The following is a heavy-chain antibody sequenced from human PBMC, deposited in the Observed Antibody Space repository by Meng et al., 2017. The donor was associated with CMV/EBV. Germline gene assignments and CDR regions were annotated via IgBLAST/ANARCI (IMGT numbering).Heavy chain of an antibody. Sequence: ASVTVSCKASGYTFTGYYMHWVRQAPGQGLEWMGWINPNSGGTNYAQKFQGRVTMNRDTSISTAYMELSRLRSDDTAVYYCARDRATTIFGDFDYWGQGTLVTVSS. D-gene: IGHD3-3*01. CDR3: ARDRATTIFGDFDY. CDR1: GYTFTGYY. J-gene: IGHJ4*02. CDR2: INPNSGGT. V-gene: IGHV1-2*02.